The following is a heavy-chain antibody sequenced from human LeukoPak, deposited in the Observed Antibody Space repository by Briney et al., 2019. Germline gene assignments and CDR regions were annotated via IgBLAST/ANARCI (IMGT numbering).Heavy chain of an antibody. J-gene: IGHJ4*02. CDR1: GFTFSSYA. CDR3: ARGWTGTTDMDDY. V-gene: IGHV3-30-3*01. D-gene: IGHD1-7*01. CDR2: ISYDGSNK. Sequence: GGSLRLSCAASGFTFSSYAMHWVRQAPGKGLEWVAVISYDGSNKYYADSVKGRFTISRDNSKNTLYLQMNSLRAEDTAVYYCARGWTGTTDMDDYWGQGTLVTVSS.